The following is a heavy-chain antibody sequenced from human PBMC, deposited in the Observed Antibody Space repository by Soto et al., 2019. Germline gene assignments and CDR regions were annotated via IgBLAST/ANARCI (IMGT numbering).Heavy chain of an antibody. CDR1: GFTFSSYG. CDR3: ARDAESYSSPSIFDY. CDR2: IWYDGSNK. J-gene: IGHJ4*02. D-gene: IGHD6-6*01. V-gene: IGHV3-33*01. Sequence: GGSLRLSCAASGFTFSSYGMHWVRQAPGKGLEWVAVIWYDGSNKYYADSVKGRFTISRDNSKNTLYLQMNSLRAEDTAVYYCARDAESYSSPSIFDYWGQGTLVTVSS.